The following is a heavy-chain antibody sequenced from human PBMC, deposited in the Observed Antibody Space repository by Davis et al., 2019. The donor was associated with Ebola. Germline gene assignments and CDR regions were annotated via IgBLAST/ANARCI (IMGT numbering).Heavy chain of an antibody. D-gene: IGHD6-13*01. J-gene: IGHJ4*02. V-gene: IGHV4-34*01. CDR1: GGSFSGYY. CDR2: IYYSGTT. Sequence: GSLRLSCAVYGGSFSGYYWGWIRQPPGKGLEWIGSIYYSGTTYYTPSLKSRVTISVDTSKNQFSLKLSSVTAADTAVYYCARADIAAAPYYFDYWGQGTLVTVSS. CDR3: ARADIAAAPYYFDY.